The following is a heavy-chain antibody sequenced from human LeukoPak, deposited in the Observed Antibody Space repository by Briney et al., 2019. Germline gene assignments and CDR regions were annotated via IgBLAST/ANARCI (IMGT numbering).Heavy chain of an antibody. CDR2: ISTYNGNT. CDR1: GYTFTTYG. Sequence: ASVKVSCKTSGYTFTTYGITWVRQAPGQGLEWMGWISTYNGNTNYAQKFQGRVTMTTDTSTSTSYMEMRSLRSDDTAVYYCARDDCSGGSCSWGYYFDYWGQGTLVTVSS. CDR3: ARDDCSGGSCSWGYYFDY. V-gene: IGHV1-18*01. J-gene: IGHJ4*02. D-gene: IGHD2-15*01.